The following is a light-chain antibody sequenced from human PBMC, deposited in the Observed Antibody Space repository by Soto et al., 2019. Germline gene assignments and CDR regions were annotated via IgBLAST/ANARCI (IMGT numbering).Light chain of an antibody. CDR1: QAINRY. J-gene: IGKJ4*01. V-gene: IGKV1-12*01. CDR2: TTS. CDR3: EQGNRFHLN. Sequence: DIQMTQSPSSVSASVGDIDTSTCRASQAINRYLASYQHKPGKGPNHLTYTTSSLQSRVPPRFRGRGSGTDFTVTICRMVPEAFATYDGEQGNRFHLNFGGGTKVLIK.